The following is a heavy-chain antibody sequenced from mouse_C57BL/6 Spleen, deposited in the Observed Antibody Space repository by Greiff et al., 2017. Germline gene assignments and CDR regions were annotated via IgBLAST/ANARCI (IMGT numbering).Heavy chain of an antibody. D-gene: IGHD1-1*01. CDR1: GFNIKNTY. V-gene: IGHV14-3*01. J-gene: IGHJ1*03. CDR2: IDPANGNT. Sequence: VQLQQSVAELVRPGASVKLSCTASGFNIKNTYMHWVKQRPEQGLEWIGRIDPANGNTKYAPNFQGKATITADTSSNTAYLQLSSLTSEDTAIYYCALITTVAHWYFDVWGTGTTVTVSS. CDR3: ALITTVAHWYFDV.